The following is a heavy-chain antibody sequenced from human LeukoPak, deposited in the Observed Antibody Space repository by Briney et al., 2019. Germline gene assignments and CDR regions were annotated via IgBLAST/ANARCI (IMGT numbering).Heavy chain of an antibody. V-gene: IGHV3-30*04. CDR2: ISYDGSNK. D-gene: IGHD6-13*01. J-gene: IGHJ4*02. Sequence: GGSLRLSCAASGFTFSSYAMHWVRRAPGKGLEWVAVISYDGSNKYYADSVKGRFTVSRDNSKNTLYLQMNSLRAEDTAVYYCARDRTLYSSSWYFSPGDYWGQGTLVTVSS. CDR3: ARDRTLYSSSWYFSPGDY. CDR1: GFTFSSYA.